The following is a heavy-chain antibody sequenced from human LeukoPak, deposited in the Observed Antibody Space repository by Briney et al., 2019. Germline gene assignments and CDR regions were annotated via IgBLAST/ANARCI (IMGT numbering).Heavy chain of an antibody. V-gene: IGHV4-34*01. J-gene: IGHJ5*02. CDR1: GGSFSGYY. D-gene: IGHD3-10*01. CDR2: INHSGST. Sequence: SETLSLTCAVYGGSFSGYYWSWIRQPPGKGLEWSGEINHSGSTNYNPSLKSRVTISVDTSKNQFSLKLSSVTAADTAVYYCARDRYGSGSHKYNWFDPWGQGTLVTVSS. CDR3: ARDRYGSGSHKYNWFDP.